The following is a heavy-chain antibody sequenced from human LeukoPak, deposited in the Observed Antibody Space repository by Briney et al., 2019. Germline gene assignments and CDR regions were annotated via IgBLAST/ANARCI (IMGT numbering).Heavy chain of an antibody. CDR1: GGSITNYY. D-gene: IGHD3-16*01. CDR3: ARRVTGRGTFYFDY. V-gene: IGHV4-59*01. J-gene: IGHJ4*02. CDR2: IYDTGNT. Sequence: KPSETLSLTCIVSGGSITNYYWSWIRQPPGKGLEWIGYIYDTGNTNYNPSLRSRVTISVGTSKDQFSLRLSSVTAADTAVYYCARRVTGRGTFYFDYWGQGSLITVSS.